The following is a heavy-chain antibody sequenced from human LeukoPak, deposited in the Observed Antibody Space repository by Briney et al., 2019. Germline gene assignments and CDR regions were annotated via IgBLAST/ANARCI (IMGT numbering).Heavy chain of an antibody. CDR2: IYYSGST. Sequence: PSETLSLTCTVSVGSISSSSYYWGWIRQPPGKGLEWIGSIYYSGSTYYNPSLKSRVTISVDTSKNQFSLKLSSVTAADTAVYYCARRVGSGFWYFDLWGRGTLVTVSS. D-gene: IGHD3-22*01. V-gene: IGHV4-39*01. CDR1: VGSISSSSYY. CDR3: ARRVGSGFWYFDL. J-gene: IGHJ2*01.